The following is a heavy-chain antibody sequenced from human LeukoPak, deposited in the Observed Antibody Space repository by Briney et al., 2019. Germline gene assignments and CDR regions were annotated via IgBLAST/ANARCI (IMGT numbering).Heavy chain of an antibody. CDR1: GFTVSSNY. D-gene: IGHD4-17*01. V-gene: IGHV3-53*05. J-gene: IGHJ6*02. CDR2: IYSGGST. Sequence: GSLRLSCAASGFTVSSNYMSWVRQAPGKGLEWVSVIYSGGSTYYADSVKGRFTISRDNSKNTLYLQMNSLRAEDTAVYYCAREGTTVTTFYYYYGMDVWGQGTTVTVSS. CDR3: AREGTTVTTFYYYYGMDV.